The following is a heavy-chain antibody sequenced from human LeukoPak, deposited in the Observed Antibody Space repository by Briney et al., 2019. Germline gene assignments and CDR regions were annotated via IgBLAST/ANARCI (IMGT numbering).Heavy chain of an antibody. CDR1: GYTFTGYY. J-gene: IGHJ5*02. CDR2: INPNSGGT. D-gene: IGHD3-22*01. Sequence: ASVKVSCKASGYTFTGYYMHWVRQAPGQGLEWMGWINPNSGGTNYAQKFQGRVTMTRDTSISTAYMELSRLRSDDTAVYYCAREVVITVANWFDPWGQGTLVTVSS. CDR3: AREVVITVANWFDP. V-gene: IGHV1-2*02.